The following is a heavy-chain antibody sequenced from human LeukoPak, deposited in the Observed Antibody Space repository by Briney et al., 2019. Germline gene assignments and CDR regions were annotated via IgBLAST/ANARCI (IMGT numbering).Heavy chain of an antibody. CDR2: ISAGATAT. J-gene: IGHJ4*02. V-gene: IGHV3-23*01. CDR1: GFSFSTYA. CDR3: AKGGTTAWTAVDY. Sequence: GGSLRLSCADSGFSFSTYAMSWVRQAPGKGLEWVSSISAGATATYYADSAKGRFTISRDNSENTLYLQMNSLRADDTALYYCAKGGTTAWTAVDYWGQGTLVTVSS. D-gene: IGHD4-11*01.